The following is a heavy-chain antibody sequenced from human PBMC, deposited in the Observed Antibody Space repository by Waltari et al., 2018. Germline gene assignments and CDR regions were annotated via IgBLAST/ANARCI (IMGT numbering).Heavy chain of an antibody. V-gene: IGHV4-61*02. CDR2: IYTSGST. CDR1: GGSISSGSYY. D-gene: IGHD4-17*01. J-gene: IGHJ4*02. Sequence: TVSGGSISSGSYYWSWIRQPAGKGLGWIGRIYTSGSTNYNPSLKSRVTISVDTSKNQCSLKLSSVTAADTAVYYCARVPDYGGNSGSFDYWGQGTLVTVSS. CDR3: ARVPDYGGNSGSFDY.